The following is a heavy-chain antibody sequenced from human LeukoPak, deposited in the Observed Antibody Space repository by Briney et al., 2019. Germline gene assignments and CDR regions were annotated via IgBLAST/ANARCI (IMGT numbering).Heavy chain of an antibody. CDR2: IYTSGST. CDR3: ARRSGDYGEGYFDY. CDR1: GGSISSYY. J-gene: IGHJ4*02. D-gene: IGHD4-17*01. Sequence: PSETLSLTCTVSGGSISSYYWSWIRQPPGKGLEWIGYIYTSGSTNYNPSLKSRVTISVDTSKNQFSLKLSSVTAADTAVYYCARRSGDYGEGYFDYWGQGTLVTASS. V-gene: IGHV4-4*09.